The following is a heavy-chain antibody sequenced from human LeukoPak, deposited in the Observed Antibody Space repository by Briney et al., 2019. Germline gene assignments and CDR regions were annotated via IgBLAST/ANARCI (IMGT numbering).Heavy chain of an antibody. CDR3: ARRWYSSPRYNYYYSSMDV. V-gene: IGHV3-7*01. D-gene: IGHD6-13*01. CDR1: GFTFSTNW. CDR2: IKQDGSEK. Sequence: GGSLRLSCAASGFTFSTNWMRWVRQAPGKGLEWVANIKQDGSEKYYVDSVKGRFTISRDNAKNSLYLQMNSLRADDTAVYYCARRWYSSPRYNYYYSSMDVWGKGTTVTVSS. J-gene: IGHJ6*03.